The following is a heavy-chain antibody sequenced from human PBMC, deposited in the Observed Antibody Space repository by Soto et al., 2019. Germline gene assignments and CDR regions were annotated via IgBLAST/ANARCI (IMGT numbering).Heavy chain of an antibody. J-gene: IGHJ5*02. V-gene: IGHV3-23*01. Sequence: GGSLRLSCAASGFTFSSYAMSWVRQAPGKGLEWVSAISGSGGSTYYADSVKGRFTISRDNSKNTLYLQMNSLRAEDTAVYYCANQPMRSGSNWFDPWGQGTLVPVSS. CDR1: GFTFSSYA. CDR3: ANQPMRSGSNWFDP. D-gene: IGHD3-3*01. CDR2: ISGSGGST.